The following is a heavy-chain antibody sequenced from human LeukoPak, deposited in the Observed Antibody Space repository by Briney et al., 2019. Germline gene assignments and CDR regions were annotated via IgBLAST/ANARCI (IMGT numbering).Heavy chain of an antibody. D-gene: IGHD3-10*01. Sequence: GGSLRLSCSASGFTFSRYAMHWVRQAPGKGLVWVSRINSDGSRTRYADSVKGRFTISRDNAKNTLYLQMNSLRAEDTAMYYCARSRGLWYFDLWGRGTLVTVSS. CDR3: ARSRGLWYFDL. J-gene: IGHJ2*01. CDR2: INSDGSRT. V-gene: IGHV3-74*01. CDR1: GFTFSRYA.